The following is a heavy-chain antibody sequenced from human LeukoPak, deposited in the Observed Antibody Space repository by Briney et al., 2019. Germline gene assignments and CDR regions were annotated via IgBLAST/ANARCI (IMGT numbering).Heavy chain of an antibody. J-gene: IGHJ4*02. D-gene: IGHD4-17*01. CDR3: ARHVGVGYGDSIDY. CDR2: IYYSGST. CDR1: GGSISSYY. Sequence: TSETLSLTCTVSGGSISSYYWSWIRQPPGKGLEWIGSIYYSGSTYYNPSLKSRVTISVDTSKNQFSLKLSSVTAADTAVYYCARHVGVGYGDSIDYWGQGTLVTVSS. V-gene: IGHV4-59*05.